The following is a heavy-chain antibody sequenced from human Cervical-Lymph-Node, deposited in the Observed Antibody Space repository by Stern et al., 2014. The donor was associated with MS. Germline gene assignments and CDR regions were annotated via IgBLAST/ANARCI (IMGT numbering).Heavy chain of an antibody. J-gene: IGHJ4*02. CDR3: ARTVCSGGSCYTVPFDY. Sequence: VQLLQPGAEVKKPGESLKISCKGSGYSFSSYWIGWVRQMPGKGLEGMGIIYPADSDTRYSPAFQGQVTISADKSISTAYLQWSSLKASDTAMYYCARTVCSGGSCYTVPFDYWGQGTLVTVSS. V-gene: IGHV5-51*01. CDR1: GYSFSSYW. D-gene: IGHD2-15*01. CDR2: IYPADSDT.